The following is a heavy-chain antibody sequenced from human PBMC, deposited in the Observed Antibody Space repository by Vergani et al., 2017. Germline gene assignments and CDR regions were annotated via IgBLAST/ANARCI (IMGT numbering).Heavy chain of an antibody. CDR3: ARDGAGYSSA. Sequence: QVQLQESGPGLVKPSQTLSLTCTVSGGSISSGSYYWSWIRQPAGKGLEWIGRIYTSGSTNYNPSLKSPVTISVDTSKNQFSLKLSSVTAADTAVYYCARDGAGYSSAWGRGTLVTVSS. V-gene: IGHV4-61*02. CDR2: IYTSGST. CDR1: GGSISSGSYY. D-gene: IGHD6-19*01. J-gene: IGHJ5*02.